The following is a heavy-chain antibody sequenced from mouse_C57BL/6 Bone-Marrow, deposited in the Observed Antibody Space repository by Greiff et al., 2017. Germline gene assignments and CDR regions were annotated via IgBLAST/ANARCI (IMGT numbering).Heavy chain of an antibody. D-gene: IGHD2-5*01. CDR3: ARSRVYSNAWFAY. CDR2: IDPSDSYT. CDR1: GYTFTSYW. J-gene: IGHJ3*01. Sequence: QVQLKQPGAELVMPGASVKLSCKASGYTFTSYWMHWVKQRPGQGLEWIGEIDPSDSYTNYNQKFKGKSTLTVDKSSSTAYMQLSSLTSEDSAVYYCARSRVYSNAWFAYWGQGTLVTVSA. V-gene: IGHV1-69*01.